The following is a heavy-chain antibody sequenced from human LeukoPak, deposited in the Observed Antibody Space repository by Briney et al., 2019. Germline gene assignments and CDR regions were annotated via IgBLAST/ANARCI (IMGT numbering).Heavy chain of an antibody. Sequence: GSLRPSCASSGFTLSFYWMHWVRQAPGKGLVWVSRINNDGRSTSYAGSVKGRFTISRDNAKNTLYLQMNSLRAEDTAVYYCARDNEYCTGGTCRLDYWGQGALVTVSS. V-gene: IGHV3-74*01. CDR3: ARDNEYCTGGTCRLDY. D-gene: IGHD2-15*01. CDR2: INNDGRST. J-gene: IGHJ4*02. CDR1: GFTLSFYW.